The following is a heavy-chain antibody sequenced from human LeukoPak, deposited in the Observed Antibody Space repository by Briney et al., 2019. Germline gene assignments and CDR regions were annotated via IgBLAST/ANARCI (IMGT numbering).Heavy chain of an antibody. CDR3: ARVDSSSWYFYFDS. V-gene: IGHV3-7*01. J-gene: IGHJ4*02. CDR1: GFIFSTYW. CDR2: INQDGSEK. D-gene: IGHD6-13*01. Sequence: GGSLRLSCAASGFIFSTYWMSWVRQAPGKGLEWVANINQDGSEKYYVDSVKGRFTISRDNAKNSLYLRINSLRAEDTAVYYCARVDSSSWYFYFDSWGQGTLVTVSS.